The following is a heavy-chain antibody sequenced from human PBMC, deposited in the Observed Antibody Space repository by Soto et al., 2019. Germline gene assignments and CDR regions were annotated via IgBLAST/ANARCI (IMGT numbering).Heavy chain of an antibody. D-gene: IGHD1-26*01. CDR1: GFTFTTYW. V-gene: IGHV3-7*03. CDR3: AREWSPPLAVFDY. CDR2: IKQDGREK. J-gene: IGHJ4*02. Sequence: PGGSLRLSCAASGFTFTTYWMSWVRQAPGKGLEWVANIKQDGREKYYVDSVRGRFTISRDNAWNSVSLQMNSLGVEDTAVYFCAREWSPPLAVFDYWGQGVLVTVSS.